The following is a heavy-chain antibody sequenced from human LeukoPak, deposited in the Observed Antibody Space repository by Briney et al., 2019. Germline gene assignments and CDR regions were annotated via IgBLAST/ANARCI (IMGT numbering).Heavy chain of an antibody. D-gene: IGHD2-2*01. CDR2: INPHSGGT. Sequence: ASVKVSCKASGYTFSNYGISWVRQAPGQGLEWMGWINPHSGGTNYAQKFQGRVTMTRDTSISTAYMELSRLRSDDTAVYYCARDVGEYCSSFNCYASNCWGQGTLITVSS. CDR3: ARDVGEYCSSFNCYASNC. J-gene: IGHJ4*02. V-gene: IGHV1-2*02. CDR1: GYTFSNYG.